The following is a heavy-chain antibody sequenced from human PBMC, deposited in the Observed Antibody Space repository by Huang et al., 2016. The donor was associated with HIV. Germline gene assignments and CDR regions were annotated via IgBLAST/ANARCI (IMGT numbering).Heavy chain of an antibody. D-gene: IGHD1-7*01. CDR2: IKQDESEK. J-gene: IGHJ6*02. CDR3: ATKTAAMDI. V-gene: IGHV3-7*01. Sequence: VESGGRLVQPGGSIRLSCVGSTFRFGAYWMSWVRQSPGKGLEWVANIKQDESEKYYVDSVKGRFNISRDNAKKVLFLEMNNVRVEDTAIYYCATKTAAMDIWGQGTTVTVS. CDR1: TFRFGAYW.